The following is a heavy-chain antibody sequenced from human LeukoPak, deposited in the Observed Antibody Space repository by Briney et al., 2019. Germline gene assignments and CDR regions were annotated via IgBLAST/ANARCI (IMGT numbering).Heavy chain of an antibody. D-gene: IGHD3-9*01. V-gene: IGHV3-21*01. J-gene: IGHJ6*03. CDR2: ISSSSSYI. CDR1: GFTFSSYS. Sequence: GGSLRLSCAASGFTFSSYSMNWVRQAPGKGLEWVSSISSSSSYIYYADSVRGRFTISRDNAKNSLYLQLNSLRAEDTAVYYCARGSDNYYYYQYMDVWGKGTTVTVSS. CDR3: ARGSDNYYYYQYMDV.